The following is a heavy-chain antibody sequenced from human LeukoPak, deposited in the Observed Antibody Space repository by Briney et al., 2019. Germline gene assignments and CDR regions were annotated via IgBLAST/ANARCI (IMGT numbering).Heavy chain of an antibody. Sequence: GGSLRLSCAASGFTFSNYAMSWVRQAPGKGLEWVSAITGSGGNTYYADSVKGRFTISRDNTKNTVFLQMNSLRAEDTAVYYCAKWGDYDVLTGYYVSDYWGQGTLVTVSS. CDR2: ITGSGGNT. CDR1: GFTFSNYA. V-gene: IGHV3-23*01. CDR3: AKWGDYDVLTGYYVSDY. J-gene: IGHJ4*02. D-gene: IGHD3-9*01.